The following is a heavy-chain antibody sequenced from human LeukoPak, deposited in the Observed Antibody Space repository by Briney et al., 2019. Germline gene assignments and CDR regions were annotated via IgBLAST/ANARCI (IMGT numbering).Heavy chain of an antibody. CDR3: VREARGYHCTYFDY. CDR1: GFTLGSHD. J-gene: IGHJ4*02. V-gene: IGHV3-13*01. Sequence: GGSLRLSCTASGFTLGSHDMHWVRQIPGQGLEWVAAVSSGFHAFFADSVQGRFTVSREDARNSLYLQMNSLRAGDTAVYYCVREARGYHCTYFDYWGQGTLVTVSS. D-gene: IGHD5-18*01. CDR2: VSSGFHA.